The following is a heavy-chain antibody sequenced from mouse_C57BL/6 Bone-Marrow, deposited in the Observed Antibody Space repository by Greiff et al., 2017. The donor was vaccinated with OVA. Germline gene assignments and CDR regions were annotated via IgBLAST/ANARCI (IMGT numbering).Heavy chain of an antibody. CDR2: IYPGDGDT. CDR1: GYAFSSYW. Sequence: QVQLKESGAELVKPGASVKISCKASGYAFSSYWMNWVKQRPGKGLEWIGQIYPGDGDTNYNGKFKGKATLTADTSSNTAYLQLSSLTSEDTAIYYCAAYYSNLYAMDYWGQGTSVTVSS. J-gene: IGHJ4*01. CDR3: AAYYSNLYAMDY. V-gene: IGHV1-80*01. D-gene: IGHD2-5*01.